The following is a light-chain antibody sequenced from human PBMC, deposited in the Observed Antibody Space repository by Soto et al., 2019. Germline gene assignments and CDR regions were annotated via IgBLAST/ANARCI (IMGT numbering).Light chain of an antibody. V-gene: IGKV1-39*01. J-gene: IGKJ1*01. CDR1: QSISSY. CDR3: QQSDSTLATWT. Sequence: DIQMTQSPSSLSASVGDRVTITCRASQSISSYLNWYQQKPGKAPKLLIYAASSLQSGVPSRFSVSGSGTAFTLTISSLQPEDFATYYCQQSDSTLATWTFGQGNKVEIK. CDR2: AAS.